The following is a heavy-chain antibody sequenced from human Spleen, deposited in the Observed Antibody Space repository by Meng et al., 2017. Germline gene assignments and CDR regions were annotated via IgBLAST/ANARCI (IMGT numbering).Heavy chain of an antibody. V-gene: IGHV3-48*04. CDR3: ARDGDYPAYGMDV. D-gene: IGHD4-17*01. Sequence: GESLKISCAASGFTFSSYWMNWVRQAPGKGLEWISYIGNSGNPIFYAGSVRGRFTISRDNARKSLWLQIDSLRAEDTGIYYCARDGDYPAYGMDVWGQGTTVTVSS. CDR1: GFTFSSYW. CDR2: IGNSGNPI. J-gene: IGHJ6*02.